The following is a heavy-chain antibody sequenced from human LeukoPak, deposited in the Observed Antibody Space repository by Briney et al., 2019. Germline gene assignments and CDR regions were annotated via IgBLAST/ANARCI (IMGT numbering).Heavy chain of an antibody. CDR1: GDSISSSSYY. CDR2: IYYSGST. Sequence: SETLSLTCSVSGDSISSSSYYWSWIRQPPGKGLEWIGYIYYSGSTNYNPSLKSRVTISVDTSKNQFSLKLSSVTAADTAVYYCARATYYYDSSGLGFDPWGQGTLVTVSS. CDR3: ARATYYYDSSGLGFDP. J-gene: IGHJ5*02. D-gene: IGHD3-22*01. V-gene: IGHV4-61*01.